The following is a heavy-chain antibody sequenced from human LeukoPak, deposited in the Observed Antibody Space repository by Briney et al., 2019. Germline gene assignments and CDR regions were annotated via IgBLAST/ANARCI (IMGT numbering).Heavy chain of an antibody. CDR3: ARWRYCSGGSCYFEGRYFDY. CDR2: INHSGST. CDR1: GGSFSGYY. V-gene: IGHV4-34*01. Sequence: SEXXXRNXXVYGGSFSGYYWRWLRQAPGKGLEWXXXINHSGSTNYNPSLKRGVNISVETSKKQFSLKLSSVTAADTAVYYCARWRYCSGGSCYFEGRYFDYWGQGTLVTVSS. J-gene: IGHJ4*02. D-gene: IGHD2-15*01.